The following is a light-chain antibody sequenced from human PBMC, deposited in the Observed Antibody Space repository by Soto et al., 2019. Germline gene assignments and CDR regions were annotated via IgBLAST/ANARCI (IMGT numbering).Light chain of an antibody. CDR2: EVT. CDR1: RSDVGAYKY. J-gene: IGLJ2*01. V-gene: IGLV2-8*01. CDR3: SSYAGSNNHVI. Sequence: QSVLTQPPSASGPPGQSVTISCTGTRSDVGAYKYVSWYQQHPGKAPRLIIYEVTERPSGVPDRFSGSKSGNTAFLTVSGLQAEDEADYYCSSYAGSNNHVIFGGGTK.